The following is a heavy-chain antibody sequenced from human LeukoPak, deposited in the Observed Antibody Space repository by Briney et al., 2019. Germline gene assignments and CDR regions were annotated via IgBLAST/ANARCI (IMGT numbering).Heavy chain of an antibody. CDR2: ITPSDGST. CDR1: GFTFSSFA. J-gene: IGHJ6*02. D-gene: IGHD4-17*01. CDR3: AKAQTMTMVTTVFYYGMDV. Sequence: PGGSLRLSCAASGFTFSSFAMSWVRQAPGKGLEWVSVITPSDGSTYYSDSVRGRFTISRDNSKNTMYLQMNSLRAEDTAVYHCAKAQTMTMVTTVFYYGMDVWGQGTTVIVSS. V-gene: IGHV3-23*01.